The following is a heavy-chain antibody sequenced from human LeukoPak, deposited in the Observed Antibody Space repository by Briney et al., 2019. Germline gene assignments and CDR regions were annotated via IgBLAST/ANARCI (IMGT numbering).Heavy chain of an antibody. J-gene: IGHJ3*02. Sequence: SVKVSCQASGGTFSSYAISWVRQAPAQGLEWMGGIIPIFGTANYAQKFQGRVTITTDESTSTAYMELSSLRSEDTAVYYCVRGRSGRIAAARGAFDIWGQGTMVTVSS. CDR2: IIPIFGTA. CDR3: VRGRSGRIAAARGAFDI. D-gene: IGHD6-13*01. V-gene: IGHV1-69*05. CDR1: GGTFSSYA.